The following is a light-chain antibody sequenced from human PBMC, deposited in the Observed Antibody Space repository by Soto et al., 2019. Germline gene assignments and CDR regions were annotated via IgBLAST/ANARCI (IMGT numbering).Light chain of an antibody. CDR2: DVS. J-gene: IGLJ2*01. CDR3: SSYTRSTTLVV. V-gene: IGLV2-14*01. Sequence: QSALTQPASVSGSPGQSITISCTGTSSDVGGYNYVSWYQHHPGKAPTLMIYDVSDRPSGVSNRFSGSKSGNTASLTISGLQAEDEADYYCSSYTRSTTLVVFGGGTKLTVL. CDR1: SSDVGGYNY.